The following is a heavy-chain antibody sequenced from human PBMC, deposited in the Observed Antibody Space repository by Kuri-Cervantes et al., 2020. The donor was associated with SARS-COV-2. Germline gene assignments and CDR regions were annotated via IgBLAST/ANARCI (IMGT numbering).Heavy chain of an antibody. CDR2: IWHDGSNK. J-gene: IGHJ6*02. V-gene: IGHV3-33*08. CDR3: ARTGLPGWYYYYGMDV. CDR1: GFTFSSYG. Sequence: GESLKISCAASGFTFSSYGMHWVRQAPGKGLEWVAVIWHDGSNKYYADSVKGRFTISRDNSKNTLYLQTNSLRAEDTAVYYCARTGLPGWYYYYGMDVWGQGTTVTVSS. D-gene: IGHD2-15*01.